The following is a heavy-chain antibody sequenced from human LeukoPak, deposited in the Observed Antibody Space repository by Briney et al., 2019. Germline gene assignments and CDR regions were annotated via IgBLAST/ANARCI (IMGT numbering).Heavy chain of an antibody. CDR2: IYWNDDK. CDR3: AHIYITMVRGGPYNWFDP. Sequence: SGPTLVNPTQTLTLTCTFSGFSLSTSGVGVGWIRQPPGKALEWLALIYWNDDKRYSLSLKSRLTITKDTSKNQVVLTMTNMDPVDTATYYCAHIYITMVRGGPYNWFDPWGQGTLVTVSS. V-gene: IGHV2-5*01. J-gene: IGHJ5*02. D-gene: IGHD3-10*01. CDR1: GFSLSTSGVG.